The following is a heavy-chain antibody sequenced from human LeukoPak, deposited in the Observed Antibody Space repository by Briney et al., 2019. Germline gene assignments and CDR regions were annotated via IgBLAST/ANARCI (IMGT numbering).Heavy chain of an antibody. CDR1: GFTFSSYA. Sequence: PGGSLRLSCEASGFTFSSYAMHWVRQAPGKGLEWVAVISYDGSNKYYADSVKGRFTISRDNSKNTLYLQMNSLRAEDTAVYYCARDGGYSSSWYYFDYWGQGTLVTVSS. CDR2: ISYDGSNK. D-gene: IGHD6-13*01. V-gene: IGHV3-30-3*01. CDR3: ARDGGYSSSWYYFDY. J-gene: IGHJ4*02.